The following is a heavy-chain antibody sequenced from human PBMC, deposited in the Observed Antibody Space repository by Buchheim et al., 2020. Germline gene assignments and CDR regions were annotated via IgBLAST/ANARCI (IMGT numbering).Heavy chain of an antibody. D-gene: IGHD5-18*01. CDR1: GFTFSSYA. Sequence: EVQLLESGGGLVQPGGSLRLSCAASGFTFSSYAMSWVRQAPGKGLEWVSAISSSGSSTYYADSVKGRFTISRDNSKNTLYLKMNSLRAEDTAVYYWAKEFVKDTAMVMVVDYWGQGTL. CDR2: ISSSGSST. V-gene: IGHV3-23*01. J-gene: IGHJ4*02. CDR3: AKEFVKDTAMVMVVDY.